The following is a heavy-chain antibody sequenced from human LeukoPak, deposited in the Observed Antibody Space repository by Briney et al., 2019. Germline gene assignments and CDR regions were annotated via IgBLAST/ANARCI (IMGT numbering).Heavy chain of an antibody. D-gene: IGHD2-2*01. Sequence: PSETLSLTCVVSGYSISSGYYWGWIRQPPGKGLEWIGYIYYSGSTYYNPSLKSRVTISVDTSKNQFSLKLSSVTAADTAVYYCARAGAYCSSTSCYGQNWFDPWGQGTLVTVSS. CDR3: ARAGAYCSSTSCYGQNWFDP. CDR1: GYSISSGYY. CDR2: IYYSGST. V-gene: IGHV4-38-2*01. J-gene: IGHJ5*02.